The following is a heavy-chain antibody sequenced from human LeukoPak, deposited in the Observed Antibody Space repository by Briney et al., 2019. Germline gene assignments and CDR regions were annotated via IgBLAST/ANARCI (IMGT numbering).Heavy chain of an antibody. J-gene: IGHJ6*02. CDR3: ARDTVRGYDFWSGYRYGMDV. CDR2: IYYSGST. V-gene: IGHV4-61*01. Sequence: SVTLSLTCTVSGVSVSSGSYYWSWIRQPPGKGLEWIGYIYYSGSTNYNPSLKSRVTISVDTSKNQFSLKLSSVTAADTSVYYCARDTVRGYDFWSGYRYGMDVWGQGTTVTVSS. D-gene: IGHD3-3*01. CDR1: GVSVSSGSYY.